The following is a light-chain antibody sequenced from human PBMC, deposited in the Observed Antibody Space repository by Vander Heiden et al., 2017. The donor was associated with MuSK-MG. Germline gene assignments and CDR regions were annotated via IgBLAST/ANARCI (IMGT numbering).Light chain of an antibody. CDR1: QSVLYSSNNKNY. J-gene: IGKJ4*01. V-gene: IGKV4-1*01. Sequence: DIVMTQSPDSLAVSLGERATINCKSSQSVLYSSNNKNYLAWYQQKPGQPPKLLIYWASTRESGVPNRLSGSGYGTDFTLTISSRQAEDVAVYYCQQYESNPRLTFGGGTKVEIK. CDR3: QQYESNPRLT. CDR2: WAS.